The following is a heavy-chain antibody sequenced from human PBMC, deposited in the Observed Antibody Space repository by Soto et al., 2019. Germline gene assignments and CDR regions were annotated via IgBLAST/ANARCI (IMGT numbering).Heavy chain of an antibody. CDR3: ASDRGWLQLIFDY. CDR1: GGTFSIYA. V-gene: IGHV1-69*13. D-gene: IGHD5-12*01. J-gene: IGHJ4*02. Sequence: SVKVSCKASGGTFSIYAISCVLQSPGQGLEWMGGIVPIFGTANYAQKFQGRVTITADESTSTAYMELSSLRSEDTAAYYCASDRGWLQLIFDYWGQGTLVTVPQ. CDR2: IVPIFGTA.